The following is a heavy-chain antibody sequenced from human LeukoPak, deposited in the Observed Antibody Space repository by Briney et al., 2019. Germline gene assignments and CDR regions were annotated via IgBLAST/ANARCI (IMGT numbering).Heavy chain of an antibody. CDR1: GGTFSSYA. D-gene: IGHD3-16*01. J-gene: IGHJ4*02. CDR2: IIPIFGTA. CDR3: ANLLRLGDPPFY. V-gene: IGHV1-69*06. Sequence: SVKVSCKASGGTFSSYAISWVRQAPGQGLEWMGGIIPIFGTANYAQKFQGRVTITADKSTSTAYMELSSLRSEDTAVYYCANLLRLGDPPFYWGQGTLVTVSS.